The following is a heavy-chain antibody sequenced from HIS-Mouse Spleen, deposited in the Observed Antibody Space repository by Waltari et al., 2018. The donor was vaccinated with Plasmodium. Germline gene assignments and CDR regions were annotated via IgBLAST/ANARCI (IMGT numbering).Heavy chain of an antibody. CDR1: GFPFSSYG. Sequence: QVQLVESGGGVVQPGRSLRLSCAASGFPFSSYGMLWVRQAPGKGLEWVAVISYDGSNKYYADSVKGRFTISRDNSKNTLYLQMNSLRAEDTAVYYCAKAQGVINFDYWGQGTLVTVSS. D-gene: IGHD3-16*01. V-gene: IGHV3-30*18. CDR3: AKAQGVINFDY. J-gene: IGHJ4*02. CDR2: ISYDGSNK.